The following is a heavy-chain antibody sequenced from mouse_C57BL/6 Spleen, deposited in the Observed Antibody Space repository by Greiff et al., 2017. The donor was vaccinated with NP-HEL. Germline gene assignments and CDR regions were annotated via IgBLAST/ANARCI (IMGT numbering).Heavy chain of an antibody. CDR1: GYTFTSYW. D-gene: IGHD1-1*01. J-gene: IGHJ2*01. V-gene: IGHV1-59*01. CDR3: ARHYYGSSYFDY. CDR2: IDPSDSYT. Sequence: QVQLQQSGAELVRPGASVTLSCKASGYTFTSYWMHWVKQRPGQGLEWIGVIDPSDSYTNYNQKFKGKATLTVDTSSSTAYMQLSSLTSEDSAVYYCARHYYGSSYFDYWGQGTTLTVSS.